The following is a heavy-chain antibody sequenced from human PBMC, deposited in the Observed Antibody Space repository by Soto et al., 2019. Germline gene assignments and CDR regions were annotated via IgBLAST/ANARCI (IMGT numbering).Heavy chain of an antibody. Sequence: QVQLQESGPGLVKPSETLSLTCTVSGASISGFYWSWIRKSAGKGLEWIGRIYATGTTDYNPSLKSRVMMSVDTSKKQFSLTLRSVTAADTAVYYCVRDGTKTLRDWFDPCGQGISVTVSS. V-gene: IGHV4-4*07. J-gene: IGHJ5*02. CDR1: GASISGFY. CDR2: IYATGTT. CDR3: VRDGTKTLRDWFDP. D-gene: IGHD1-1*01.